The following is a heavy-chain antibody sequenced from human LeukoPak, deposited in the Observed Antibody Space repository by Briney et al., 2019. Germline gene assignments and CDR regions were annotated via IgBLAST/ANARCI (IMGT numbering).Heavy chain of an antibody. CDR1: GFTFSDNY. D-gene: IGHD6-19*01. V-gene: IGHV3-11*01. CDR3: AREGAAVAGTQYYYYYYGMDV. J-gene: IGHJ6*02. Sequence: GGSLRLSCAASGFTFSDNYMSWIRQAPGKGLEWVSYISSSGSTIYYADSVKGRFTISRDNAKNSLYLQMNGLRAEDTAVYYCAREGAAVAGTQYYYYYYGMDVWGRGTTVTVSS. CDR2: ISSSGSTI.